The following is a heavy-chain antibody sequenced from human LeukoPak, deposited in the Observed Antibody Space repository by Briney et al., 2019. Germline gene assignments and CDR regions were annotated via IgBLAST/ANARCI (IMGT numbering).Heavy chain of an antibody. Sequence: SETLSLTCTVPGGSISSGGHSWNWIRQHPGKGLEWIGFIYYSGSTHYNPSLKSRVTISVDTSKNQFSLKLSSVTAADTAVYYCARDTPDYKYCSSTSCYPSWGQGTLVTVSS. D-gene: IGHD2-2*01. CDR3: ARDTPDYKYCSSTSCYPS. J-gene: IGHJ4*02. V-gene: IGHV4-31*03. CDR1: GGSISSGGHS. CDR2: IYYSGST.